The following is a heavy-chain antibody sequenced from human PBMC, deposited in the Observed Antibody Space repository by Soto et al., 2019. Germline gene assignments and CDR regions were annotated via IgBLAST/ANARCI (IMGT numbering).Heavy chain of an antibody. CDR3: ARPWGHYYYYYYMHV. Sequence: EVQLVESGGGLVKPGGSLRLSCAASGFTFSSYSMNWVRQAPGKGLEWVSSISSSSSYIYYADSVKGRFTISRDNAKNSLYLQMNSLRADDTAVYFCARPWGHYYYYYYMHVWGQGTTVTVSS. CDR1: GFTFSSYS. D-gene: IGHD7-27*01. V-gene: IGHV3-21*01. CDR2: ISSSSSYI. J-gene: IGHJ6*03.